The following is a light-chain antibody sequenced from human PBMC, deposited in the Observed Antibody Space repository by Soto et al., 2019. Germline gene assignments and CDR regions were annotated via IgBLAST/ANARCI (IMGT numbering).Light chain of an antibody. CDR1: SSDVGGYNY. J-gene: IGLJ2*01. CDR2: DVS. CDR3: GSYAGSYTV. V-gene: IGLV2-11*01. Sequence: QAVVTQPGSVTVYLGPAVTISYTRTSSDVGGYNYVSWYQQHPGKAPKLMIYDVSKRPSGVRDVLSGSQSGSTASLSISGLQAGDEADYYCGSYAGSYTVCGGGTQLTVL.